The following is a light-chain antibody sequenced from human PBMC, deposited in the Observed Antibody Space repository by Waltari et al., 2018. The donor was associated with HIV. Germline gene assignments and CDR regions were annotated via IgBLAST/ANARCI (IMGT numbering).Light chain of an antibody. CDR3: SSYPGSFPWV. CDR1: SSDVGGYNY. J-gene: IGLJ3*02. Sequence: QSALTQPPSASGSPGQSVTISCTGSSSDVGGYNYVSWYQQHPGKAPKLIIYEVTKRPSGVPDRFSGSKSGNTASLTVSGLQAEDEADYYCSSYPGSFPWVFDGGTKLTVL. CDR2: EVT. V-gene: IGLV2-8*01.